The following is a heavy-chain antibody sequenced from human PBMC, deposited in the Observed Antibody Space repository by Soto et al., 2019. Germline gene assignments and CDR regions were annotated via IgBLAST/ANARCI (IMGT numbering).Heavy chain of an antibody. CDR2: MSYDGSDT. CDR1: GFIFSNSG. D-gene: IGHD3-10*02. CDR3: TIVRVADSVLDH. Sequence: QVQLVESGGGVVQPGRSLRLSWVGSGFIFSNSGMHWVRQTPGKGLEWVAFMSYDGSDTFYADSVKGRFSISRDNSKNTLFLHMSNLRTEDTAMYYCTIVRVADSVLDHWGQGTLVTVSS. J-gene: IGHJ5*02. V-gene: IGHV3-30*03.